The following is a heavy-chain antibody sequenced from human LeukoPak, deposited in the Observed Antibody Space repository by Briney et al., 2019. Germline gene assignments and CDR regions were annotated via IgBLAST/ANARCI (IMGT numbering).Heavy chain of an antibody. V-gene: IGHV3-21*01. CDR3: ARSRTSSPYDKNLNF. D-gene: IGHD1-14*01. Sequence: PGGSLRLSCAASGFTFSSYTMSWVREAPGKGLEWVASISNSINYIYHADSIKGRFTISRDDAQNSVYLQMNSLKDEDTAVYYCARSRTSSPYDKNLNFWGQGTLVIVSS. J-gene: IGHJ4*02. CDR1: GFTFSSYT. CDR2: ISNSINYI.